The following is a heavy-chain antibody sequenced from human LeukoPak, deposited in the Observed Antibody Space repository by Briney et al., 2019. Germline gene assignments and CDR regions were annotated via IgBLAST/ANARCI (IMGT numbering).Heavy chain of an antibody. D-gene: IGHD3-10*01. CDR2: TYYRSNWYN. V-gene: IGHV6-1*01. CDR3: ARGQPRYGSGSYYNPYNWFDP. CDR1: GDSVSSNSAA. Sequence: SQTLSLTCAISGDSVSSNSAAWSWVSQSPSRGLEWLGSTYYRSNWYNDYAVYVKSRITINPDTSKNQFSLQLNSVTPEDTAVYYCARGQPRYGSGSYYNPYNWFDPWGQGTLVTVSS. J-gene: IGHJ5*02.